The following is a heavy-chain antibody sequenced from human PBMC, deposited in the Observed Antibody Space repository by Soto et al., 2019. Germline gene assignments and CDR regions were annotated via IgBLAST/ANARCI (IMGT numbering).Heavy chain of an antibody. Sequence: SETLSLTCTVSGGSISSYYWSWIRQPPGKGLEWIGYIYYSGSTNYNPSLKSRVTISVDTSKNQFSLKLSSVTAADTAVYYCASQIPSLRYFDWLPLPGWFDPWGQGTLVTVSS. CDR3: ASQIPSLRYFDWLPLPGWFDP. CDR2: IYYSGST. V-gene: IGHV4-59*08. J-gene: IGHJ5*02. D-gene: IGHD3-9*01. CDR1: GGSISSYY.